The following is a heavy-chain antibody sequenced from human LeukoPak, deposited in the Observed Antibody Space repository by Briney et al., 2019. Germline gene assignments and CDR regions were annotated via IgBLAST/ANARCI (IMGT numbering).Heavy chain of an antibody. CDR3: ARSGFGELLEDY. V-gene: IGHV1-69*05. CDR1: GGTFSSYA. J-gene: IGHJ4*02. D-gene: IGHD3-10*01. CDR2: IIPIFGTA. Sequence: GSSVKVSCKASGGTFSSYAISWVRQAPGQGLEWMGGIIPIFGTANYAQKFQGRVTITTDESTSTAYMELSSLRSEDTAVYYCARSGFGELLEDYWGQGTLVTVSS.